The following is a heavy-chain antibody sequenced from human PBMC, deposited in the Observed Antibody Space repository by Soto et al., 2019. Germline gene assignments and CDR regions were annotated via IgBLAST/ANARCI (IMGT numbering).Heavy chain of an antibody. V-gene: IGHV4-34*01. CDR1: GGSLSGFY. CDR3: ARMAGPWYFDL. Sequence: SETLSLTCAVHGGSLSGFYWTWIRQPPGKGLEWIGEINHSGSSNYNPPLKSRVTMSLDTSRNQFSLSLNPVTAADTAVYYCARMAGPWYFDLWGRGTLVTVSS. J-gene: IGHJ2*01. CDR2: INHSGSS.